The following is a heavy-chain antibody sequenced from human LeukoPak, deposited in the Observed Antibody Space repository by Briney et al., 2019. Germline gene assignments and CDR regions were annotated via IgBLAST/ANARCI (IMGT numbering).Heavy chain of an antibody. CDR2: INPSGGST. CDR3: ARDHYYDSSGYLFDY. D-gene: IGHD3-22*01. Sequence: ASVKVSCKASGYTFTSYYMHWVRQAPGQGLGWMGIINPSGGSTSYAQKFQGRVTMTRDTSTSTVYMELSSLRSEDTAVYYCARDHYYDSSGYLFDYWGQGTLVTVSS. J-gene: IGHJ4*02. CDR1: GYTFTSYY. V-gene: IGHV1-46*01.